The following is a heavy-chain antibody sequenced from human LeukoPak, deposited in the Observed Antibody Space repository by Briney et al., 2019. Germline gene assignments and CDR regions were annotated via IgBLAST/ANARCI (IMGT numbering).Heavy chain of an antibody. J-gene: IGHJ1*01. CDR2: IYYSGST. Sequence: SETLSLTCAVYGGSFSGYYWSWIRQPPGKGLEWIGYIYYSGSTNYNPSLKSRVTISVDTSKNQFSLKLSSVTAADTAVYYCARHSKYYYDSSGSYVGYFQHWGQGTLVTVSS. CDR3: ARHSKYYYDSSGSYVGYFQH. CDR1: GGSFSGYY. D-gene: IGHD3-22*01. V-gene: IGHV4-59*08.